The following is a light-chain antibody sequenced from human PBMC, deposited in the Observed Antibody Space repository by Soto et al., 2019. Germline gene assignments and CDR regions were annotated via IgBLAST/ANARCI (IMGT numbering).Light chain of an antibody. V-gene: IGKV1-39*01. Sequence: IKMAEVGCTLLACXGDIITITCRASQSVGNFLNWYQQKPGLPPKYLIYAASNLQSGVPSRFSGSGSGTDFTLTISKLQPEDFATYYCQQSCTTWTFGQGTKVDIK. CDR3: QQSCTTWT. CDR2: AAS. CDR1: QSVGNF. J-gene: IGKJ1*01.